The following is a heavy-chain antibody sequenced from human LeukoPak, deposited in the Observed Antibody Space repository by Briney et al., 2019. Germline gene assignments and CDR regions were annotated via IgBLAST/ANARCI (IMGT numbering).Heavy chain of an antibody. V-gene: IGHV3-23*01. CDR1: GITFSAYA. Sequence: GGSLRLSCAASGITFSAYAMAWVRQAPGKGLELVSGISGGGGSTYYADSVKGQFTISRDSSKNTLYLQMNSLRAEDTAVYYCAVDTKLVVVTAIRYWGQGTLVTVSS. CDR2: ISGGGGST. CDR3: AVDTKLVVVTAIRY. J-gene: IGHJ4*02. D-gene: IGHD2-21*02.